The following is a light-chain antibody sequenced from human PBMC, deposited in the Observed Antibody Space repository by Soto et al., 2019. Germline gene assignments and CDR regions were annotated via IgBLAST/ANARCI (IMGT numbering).Light chain of an antibody. CDR3: QQYNSHWT. Sequence: DIQVTQSPPTLSASVGDRVTITCRASQTISTWMAWYQQKPGKAPKLLVYDASTLQSGVASRFSGIGSGTEFTLTISSLQPDDFATYYCQQYNSHWTFGQGTKVDIK. CDR1: QTISTW. V-gene: IGKV1-5*01. J-gene: IGKJ1*01. CDR2: DAS.